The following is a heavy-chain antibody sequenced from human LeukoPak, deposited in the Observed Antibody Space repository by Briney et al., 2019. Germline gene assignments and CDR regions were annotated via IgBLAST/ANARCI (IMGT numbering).Heavy chain of an antibody. CDR2: IYYSGST. V-gene: IGHV4-39*07. D-gene: IGHD3-10*01. Sequence: PSETLSLTCTVSGGSISSSSYYWGWIRQPPGKGLEWIGSIYYSGSTYYNPSLKSRVTISVDTSKNQFSLKLSSVTAADTAVYYCASLSKGSRGYWGQGTLVTVSS. J-gene: IGHJ4*02. CDR3: ASLSKGSRGY. CDR1: GGSISSSSYY.